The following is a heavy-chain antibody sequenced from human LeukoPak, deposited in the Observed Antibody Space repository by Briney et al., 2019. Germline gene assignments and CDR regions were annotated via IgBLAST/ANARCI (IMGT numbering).Heavy chain of an antibody. Sequence: GGSLRLSCAASGFSFDEYAMHWVRQAPGKGLEWVSGTSWNSGSIGYADSVKGRFTISKDNVKNSLYLHMNTLRAEDTAFYYCAKGYSSSWSLPFDYWGQGTLVTVSS. CDR3: AKGYSSSWSLPFDY. CDR2: TSWNSGSI. D-gene: IGHD6-13*01. V-gene: IGHV3-9*01. J-gene: IGHJ4*02. CDR1: GFSFDEYA.